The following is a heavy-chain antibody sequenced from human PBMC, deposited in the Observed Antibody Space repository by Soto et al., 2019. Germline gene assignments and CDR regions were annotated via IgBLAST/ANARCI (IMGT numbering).Heavy chain of an antibody. J-gene: IGHJ4*02. V-gene: IGHV1-69*13. CDR2: IIPIFGTA. D-gene: IGHD3-3*01. CDR1: GGTFSSYA. CDR3: ARVGLYDFWSGNFDY. Sequence: GASVKVSCKVSGGTFSSYAISWVRQAPGQGLEWMGGIIPIFGTANYAQKFQGRVTITADESTSTAYMELSSLRSEDTAVYYCARVGLYDFWSGNFDYWGQGTLVTVSS.